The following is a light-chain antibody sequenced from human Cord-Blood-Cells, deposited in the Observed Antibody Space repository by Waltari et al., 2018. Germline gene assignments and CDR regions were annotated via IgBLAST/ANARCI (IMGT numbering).Light chain of an antibody. J-gene: IGLJ1*01. CDR3: QVWDSSSDHYV. Sequence: SSVLTPPPSVSVAPGHTARITCCGNNIGSKRAHWYQQQPGQAPVLVIYSDSDRPSGITERFAGSNSGNTATLTISRVEAGDEADYYCQVWDSSSDHYVFGTGTKVTVL. V-gene: IGLV3-21*04. CDR2: SDS. CDR1: NIGSKR.